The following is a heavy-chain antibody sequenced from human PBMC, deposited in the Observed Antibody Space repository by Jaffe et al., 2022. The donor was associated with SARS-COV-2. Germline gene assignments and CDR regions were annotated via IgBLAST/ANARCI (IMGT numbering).Heavy chain of an antibody. CDR1: GGSISSSSYY. V-gene: IGHV4-39*01. Sequence: QLQLQESGPGLVKPSETLSLTCTVSGGSISSSSYYWGWSRQPPGKGLEWIGTIYYSGNTYYNPSLKSRVTISVDTSKNQFSLKLSSVTAADTAVYYCVRSVLTDPREYYYYHYMDVWGKGTTVTVSS. D-gene: IGHD3-9*01. CDR3: VRSVLTDPREYYYYHYMDV. CDR2: IYYSGNT. J-gene: IGHJ6*03.